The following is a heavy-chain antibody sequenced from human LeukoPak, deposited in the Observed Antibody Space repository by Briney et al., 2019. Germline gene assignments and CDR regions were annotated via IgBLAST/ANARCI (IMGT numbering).Heavy chain of an antibody. CDR3: ARWFGGYQYYFDY. D-gene: IGHD3-10*01. CDR1: GFTFSSYD. CDR2: ISDDRSNK. Sequence: GRSLRLSCAASGFTFSSYDMHWVRQASGKGLEWVAVISDDRSNKYYADSVKGRFTISRDNSKNTLYLQMNSLRAEDTAVYYCARWFGGYQYYFDYWGQGTLVTVSS. V-gene: IGHV3-30*03. J-gene: IGHJ4*02.